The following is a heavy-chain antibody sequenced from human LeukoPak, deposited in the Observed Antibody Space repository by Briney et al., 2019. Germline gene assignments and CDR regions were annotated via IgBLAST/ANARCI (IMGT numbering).Heavy chain of an antibody. CDR2: ISYDGSNK. V-gene: IGHV3-30-3*01. J-gene: IGHJ6*02. CDR1: GFTFSSYA. CDR3: ARERIAVAGGIYYYYYGMDV. Sequence: GGSLRLSCAASGFTFSSYAMHWVRQAPGKGLEWVAVISYDGSNKYYADSVKGRFTISRDNSKTTLYLQMNSLRAEDTAVYYCARERIAVAGGIYYYYYGMDVWGQGTTVTVSS. D-gene: IGHD6-19*01.